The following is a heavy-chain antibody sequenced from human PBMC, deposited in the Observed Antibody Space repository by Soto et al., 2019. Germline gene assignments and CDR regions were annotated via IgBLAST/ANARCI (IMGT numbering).Heavy chain of an antibody. CDR3: ARVQYSGYDFNIAFDI. CDR2: IHAGNGYT. D-gene: IGHD5-12*01. J-gene: IGHJ3*02. Sequence: QVQLVQSGAQVKKPGASVKVSCKASGYTFDNYALHWVRQAPGRRLEWMGWIHAGNGYTKYSQRFQGRVTITRDTSASTVHMDLRSLRSADTAVYYCARVQYSGYDFNIAFDIWGQGTMVTVSS. V-gene: IGHV1-3*01. CDR1: GYTFDNYA.